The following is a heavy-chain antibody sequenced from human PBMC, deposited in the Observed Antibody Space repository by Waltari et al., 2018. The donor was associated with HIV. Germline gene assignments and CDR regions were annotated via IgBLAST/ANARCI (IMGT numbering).Heavy chain of an antibody. CDR3: ARDLVVLRYFDWLSTYFDY. D-gene: IGHD3-9*01. CDR2: IKSDGTIT. J-gene: IGHJ4*02. CDR1: GFTFSSYW. Sequence: EVQLVESGGGLVQPGGSLRLSCAASGFTFSSYWTHSVGQAPGKGLVWVSRIKSDGTITTYADSVKGRFTISRDNAKNTLFLQMNSLRAEDTAIYYCARDLVVLRYFDWLSTYFDYWGQGTLVTVSS. V-gene: IGHV3-74*01.